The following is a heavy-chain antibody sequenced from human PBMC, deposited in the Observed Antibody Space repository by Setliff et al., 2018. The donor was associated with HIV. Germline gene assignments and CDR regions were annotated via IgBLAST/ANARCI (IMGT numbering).Heavy chain of an antibody. CDR2: MYYTESP. J-gene: IGHJ4*02. Sequence: PSETLSLTCRVSGGYVSDSSYYWGWIRQAPGKGLEWIGSMYYTESPYYNPSFINRVTISIDTSKNRFSLSLRSVTAADSAVYYCARQGFVPLGVHQFDSWGQGTLVTVSS. D-gene: IGHD3-16*01. CDR3: ARQGFVPLGVHQFDS. V-gene: IGHV4-39*01. CDR1: GGYVSDSSYY.